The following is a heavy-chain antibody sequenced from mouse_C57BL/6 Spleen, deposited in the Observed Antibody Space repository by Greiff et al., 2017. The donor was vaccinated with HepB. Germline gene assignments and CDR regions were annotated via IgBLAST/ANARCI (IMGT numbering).Heavy chain of an antibody. CDR2: ISDGGSYT. D-gene: IGHD4-1*01. Sequence: EVKLVESGGGLVKPGGSLKLSCAASGFTFSSYAMSWVRQTPEKRLEWVATISDGGSYTYYPDNVKGRFTISRDNAKNNLYLQMSHLKSEDTAMYYCARVTGTGYFDYWGQGTTLTVSS. CDR1: GFTFSSYA. J-gene: IGHJ2*01. CDR3: ARVTGTGYFDY. V-gene: IGHV5-4*03.